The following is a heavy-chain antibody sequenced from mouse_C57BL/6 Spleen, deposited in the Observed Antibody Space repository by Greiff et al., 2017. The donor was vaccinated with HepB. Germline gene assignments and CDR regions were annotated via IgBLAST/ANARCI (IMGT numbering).Heavy chain of an antibody. CDR1: GYTFTSYG. J-gene: IGHJ2*01. Sequence: QVQLKQSGAELARPGASVKLSCKASGYTFTSYGISWVKQRTGQGLEWIGEIYPRSGNTYYNEKFKGKATLTADKSSSTAYMELRSLTSEDSAVYFCARRGPSTMVTTVPFDYWGQGTTLTVSS. CDR3: ARRGPSTMVTTVPFDY. CDR2: IYPRSGNT. V-gene: IGHV1-81*01. D-gene: IGHD2-2*01.